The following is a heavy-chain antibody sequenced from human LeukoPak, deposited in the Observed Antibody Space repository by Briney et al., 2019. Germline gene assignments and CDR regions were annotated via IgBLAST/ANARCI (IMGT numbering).Heavy chain of an antibody. CDR1: GRSISSSSYY. D-gene: IGHD4-23*01. Sequence: WESLSLTCSISGRSISSSSYYWGWIRQPPGKGLERTGIIYYRWSTYYNPSVKSRVSISVDTSKNQFCLKLSSVTAADTAVYYCATLGSGGNSFTAFDIWGQGTMVTVSS. CDR2: IYYRWST. J-gene: IGHJ3*02. CDR3: ATLGSGGNSFTAFDI. V-gene: IGHV4-39*01.